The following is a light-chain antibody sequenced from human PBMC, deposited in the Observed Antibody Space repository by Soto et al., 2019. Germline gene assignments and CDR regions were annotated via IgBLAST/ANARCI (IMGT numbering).Light chain of an antibody. V-gene: IGLV2-23*02. J-gene: IGLJ2*01. Sequence: QSALTQPASVSGSPGQSITIPFTGASSDVASYNLVSWYQQHPGKAPKLMIYEVSRRPSGISNRFSGSKSGNTASLTISGLQAEDEADYYCCSYAGSPTFVIFGGGTKLTVL. CDR3: CSYAGSPTFVI. CDR1: SSDVASYNL. CDR2: EVS.